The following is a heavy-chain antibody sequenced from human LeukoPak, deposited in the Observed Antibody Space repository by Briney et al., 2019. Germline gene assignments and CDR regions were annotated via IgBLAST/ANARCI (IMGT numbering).Heavy chain of an antibody. CDR2: IYYSGST. Sequence: SETLSLTCTVSGGSISSSSYYWGWIRQPPGKGLEWIGRIYYSGSTYYNPSLKSRVTISVDTSKNQFSLKLSSVTAADTAVYYCARKPGDRIFTVTSPWYFDLWGRGTLVTVSS. D-gene: IGHD4-17*01. CDR3: ARKPGDRIFTVTSPWYFDL. CDR1: GGSISSSSYY. J-gene: IGHJ2*01. V-gene: IGHV4-39*07.